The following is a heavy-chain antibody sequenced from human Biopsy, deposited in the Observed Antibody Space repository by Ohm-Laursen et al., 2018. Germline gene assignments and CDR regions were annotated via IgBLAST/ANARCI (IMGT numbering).Heavy chain of an antibody. J-gene: IGHJ5*02. V-gene: IGHV3-23*01. CDR1: GFTFTSHA. CDR2: IRDRGDSA. Sequence: SLRLSCAASGFTFTSHAMAWVRQAPGKGLEWVSGIRDRGDSAYYADSVKGRFTISRDNAKNSVFLQMNSLRAEDTAVYYCVREGGYNWNYVEWFDPWGQGTLVTVSS. D-gene: IGHD1-7*01. CDR3: VREGGYNWNYVEWFDP.